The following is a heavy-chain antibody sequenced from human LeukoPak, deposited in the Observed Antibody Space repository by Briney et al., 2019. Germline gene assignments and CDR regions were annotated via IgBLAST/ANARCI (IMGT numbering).Heavy chain of an antibody. CDR3: STLTSRGLSDS. D-gene: IGHD4-11*01. J-gene: IGHJ4*02. CDR2: ISGSGGST. Sequence: GGSLRLSCAASGFTFSSYAMSWVRQAPGEGLEWVSAISGSGGSTYYADSVKGRFTISRDNSKNTLYLQMNSLKSEDTAVYYCSTLTSRGLSDSWGQGTLVTVSS. V-gene: IGHV3-23*01. CDR1: GFTFSSYA.